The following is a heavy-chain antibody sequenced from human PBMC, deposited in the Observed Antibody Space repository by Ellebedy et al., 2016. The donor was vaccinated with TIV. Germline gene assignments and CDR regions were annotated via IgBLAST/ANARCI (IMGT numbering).Heavy chain of an antibody. J-gene: IGHJ5*02. CDR1: GYTFTSYD. V-gene: IGHV1-8*01. Sequence: ASVKVSXKASGYTFTSYDINWVRQATGQGLEWMGWMNPNSGNTGYAQKFQGRVTMTRNTSISTAYMELSSLRSEDTAVYYCAREGYSSGWYCWFDPWGQGTLVTVSS. D-gene: IGHD6-19*01. CDR3: AREGYSSGWYCWFDP. CDR2: MNPNSGNT.